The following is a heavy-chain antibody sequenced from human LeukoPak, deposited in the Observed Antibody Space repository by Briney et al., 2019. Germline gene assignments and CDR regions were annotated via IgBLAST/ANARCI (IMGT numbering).Heavy chain of an antibody. D-gene: IGHD5-24*01. V-gene: IGHV3-48*01. Sequence: GGSMRLSCAASGFTFSSYSMNRVRQAPGKGLEWVSYFSSSSSTIYYADSVKGRFTISRDNAKNSLYLQMNSLRAEDTAVYYCAREGWLQSTFDYWGQGTLVTVSS. CDR1: GFTFSSYS. J-gene: IGHJ4*02. CDR3: AREGWLQSTFDY. CDR2: FSSSSSTI.